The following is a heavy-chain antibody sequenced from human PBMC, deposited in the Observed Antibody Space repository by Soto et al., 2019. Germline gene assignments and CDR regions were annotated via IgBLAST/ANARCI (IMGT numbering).Heavy chain of an antibody. Sequence: EVQLVESGGGLIQPGGSLRLSCAASGFTVSSNYMRWVRQAPGKGLEWVSVIYSGGSKYYADSVKGRFPISRDNSKNTLYLKMNSLRAEDTAVYSCARTGGGSYTEYYFVYWGQLTLVTVSS. CDR2: IYSGGSK. CDR1: GFTVSSNY. D-gene: IGHD1-26*01. CDR3: ARTGGGSYTEYYFVY. J-gene: IGHJ4*02. V-gene: IGHV3-53*01.